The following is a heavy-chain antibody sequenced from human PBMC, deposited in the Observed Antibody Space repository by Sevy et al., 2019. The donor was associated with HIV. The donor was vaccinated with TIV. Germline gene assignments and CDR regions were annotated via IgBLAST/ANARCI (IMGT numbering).Heavy chain of an antibody. Sequence: GGSLRLSCAASGFTFSSYGMHWVRQAPGKGLEWVAVIWYDGSNKYYADSVKGRFTIPRDNSKNTLYLQMNSLRAEDTAVYYCARDLAARCFDYWGQGTLVTVSS. CDR1: GFTFSSYG. CDR3: ARDLAARCFDY. V-gene: IGHV3-33*01. CDR2: IWYDGSNK. J-gene: IGHJ4*02. D-gene: IGHD6-6*01.